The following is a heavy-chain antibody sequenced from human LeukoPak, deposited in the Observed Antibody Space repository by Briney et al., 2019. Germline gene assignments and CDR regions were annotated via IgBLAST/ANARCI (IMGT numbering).Heavy chain of an antibody. J-gene: IGHJ2*01. D-gene: IGHD6-13*01. Sequence: GGSLRLSCAASGFTFSDYYMNWIRQAPGKGLEWVSYISSSGDTIYYADSVKGRFTISRDNAKNSLYLQMNSLRAEDTAVYYCARGTWYSSSWYDWYFDLWGRGTLVTVSS. V-gene: IGHV3-11*04. CDR3: ARGTWYSSSWYDWYFDL. CDR1: GFTFSDYY. CDR2: ISSSGDTI.